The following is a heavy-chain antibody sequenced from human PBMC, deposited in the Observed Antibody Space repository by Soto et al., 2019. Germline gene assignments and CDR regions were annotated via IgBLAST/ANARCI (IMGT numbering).Heavy chain of an antibody. CDR1: GYTFTSYG. D-gene: IGHD2-2*01. CDR2: ISAYNGNT. V-gene: IGHV1-18*01. CDR3: ARDFPRDSSSTSWPIAFDI. Sequence: ASVEVSCKASGYTFTSYGISWVRQAPGQGLEWMGWISAYNGNTNYAQKLQGRVTMTTDTSTSTAYMELRSLRSDDTAVYYCARDFPRDSSSTSWPIAFDIWGQGTMVTVSS. J-gene: IGHJ3*02.